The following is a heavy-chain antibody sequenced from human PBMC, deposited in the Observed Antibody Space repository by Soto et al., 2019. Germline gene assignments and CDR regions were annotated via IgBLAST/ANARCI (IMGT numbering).Heavy chain of an antibody. J-gene: IGHJ4*02. CDR1: GGSVSSGSYY. V-gene: IGHV4-61*01. Sequence: PSETLSLTCTVSGGSVSSGSYYWSWIRQPPGKGLEWIGYIYYSGSTNYNPSLKSRVTISVDTSKNQFSLKLSSVTAADTAVYYCARENRDYSSYDWLFDYWGQGTLVTVSS. CDR2: IYYSGST. CDR3: ARENRDYSSYDWLFDY. D-gene: IGHD5-12*01.